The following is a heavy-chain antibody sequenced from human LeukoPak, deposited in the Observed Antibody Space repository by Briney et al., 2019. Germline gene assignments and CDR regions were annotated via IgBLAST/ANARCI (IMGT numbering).Heavy chain of an antibody. CDR3: VRVPSGTWYLDY. Sequence: PGGSLRLSCAASGFTFSSYWMHWVRQAPGKGLVWVSRINTDGSRTSYADSVKGRFTISRDNAKNTLYLQMNSLRAEDTAVYYCVRVPSGTWYLDYWDQGTLVTVSS. D-gene: IGHD3-10*01. CDR2: INTDGSRT. V-gene: IGHV3-74*01. J-gene: IGHJ4*02. CDR1: GFTFSSYW.